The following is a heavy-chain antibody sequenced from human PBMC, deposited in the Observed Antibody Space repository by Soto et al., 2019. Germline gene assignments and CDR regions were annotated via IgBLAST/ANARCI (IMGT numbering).Heavy chain of an antibody. D-gene: IGHD3-22*01. CDR1: GGSFNNDC. CDR3: ARDRYFYDSAGYYRTLDS. J-gene: IGHJ5*01. CDR2: IFHSGIT. Sequence: SETLSLTCTISGGSFNNDCWTWIRQSPGKGLEWIGYIFHSGITDYNPSVKSRVTISIDKSKNLFSLKLTSVTAADTAVYYCARDRYFYDSAGYYRTLDSWGQGILVTVSS. V-gene: IGHV4-59*01.